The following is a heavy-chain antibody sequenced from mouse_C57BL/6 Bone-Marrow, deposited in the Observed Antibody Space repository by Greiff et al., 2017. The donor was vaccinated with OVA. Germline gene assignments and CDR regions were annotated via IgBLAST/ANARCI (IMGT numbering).Heavy chain of an antibody. J-gene: IGHJ1*03. CDR2: IWSGGST. CDR1: GFSLTSYG. CDR3: ARNFYYYGRRYFDV. D-gene: IGHD1-1*01. Sequence: QVQLKESGPGLVQPSQSLSITCTVSGFSLTSYGVHWVRQSPGKGLEWLGVIWSGGSTDYNAAFISRLSISKDNSKSQVFFKMNSLQADDTAIYYCARNFYYYGRRYFDVWGTGTTVTVSS. V-gene: IGHV2-2*01.